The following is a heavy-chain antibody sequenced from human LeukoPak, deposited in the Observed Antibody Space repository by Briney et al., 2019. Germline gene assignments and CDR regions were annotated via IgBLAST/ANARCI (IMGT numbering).Heavy chain of an antibody. Sequence: SETLSLTCTVSGYSIGSGYYWGWIRQPPGKGPEWIGSIFRDRTAYYNPSLKSRVSISVDTSRNQFFLNLRSVTAADTAVYFCARTYCGGDCHFFYYNYYMDVWGKGTTVTVSS. CDR1: GYSIGSGYY. CDR3: ARTYCGGDCHFFYYNYYMDV. V-gene: IGHV4-38-2*02. CDR2: IFRDRTA. D-gene: IGHD2-21*02. J-gene: IGHJ6*03.